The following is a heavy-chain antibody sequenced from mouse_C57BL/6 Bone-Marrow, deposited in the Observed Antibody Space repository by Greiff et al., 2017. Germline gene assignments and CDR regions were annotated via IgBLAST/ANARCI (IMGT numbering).Heavy chain of an antibody. Sequence: VQLQQSGAELVRPGASVKLSCKASGYTFTDYYINWVKQRPGQGLEWIARIYPGSGNTYYNEKFKGKATLTAEKSSSTAYLQLSSLTSEDSAVYFCASAKLLLRVFHYYAMDYWGQGTSVTVSS. V-gene: IGHV1-76*01. CDR3: ASAKLLLRVFHYYAMDY. CDR2: IYPGSGNT. J-gene: IGHJ4*01. D-gene: IGHD1-1*01. CDR1: GYTFTDYY.